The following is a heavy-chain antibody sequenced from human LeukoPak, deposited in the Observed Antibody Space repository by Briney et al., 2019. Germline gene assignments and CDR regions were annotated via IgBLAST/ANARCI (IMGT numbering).Heavy chain of an antibody. D-gene: IGHD4-17*01. CDR3: ASRSVVDGDYVPFDY. V-gene: IGHV1-24*01. CDR1: GYTLTELS. Sequence: ASVKVSCKVSGYTLTELSMHWVRQAPGKGLEWMGGFDPEDGETIYAQKFQGRVTMTEDTSTDTAYMELSSLRSEGTAVYYCASRSVVDGDYVPFDYWGQGTLVTVSS. J-gene: IGHJ4*02. CDR2: FDPEDGET.